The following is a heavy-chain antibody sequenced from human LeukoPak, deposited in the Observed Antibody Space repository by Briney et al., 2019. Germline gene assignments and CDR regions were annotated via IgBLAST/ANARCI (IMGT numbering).Heavy chain of an antibody. CDR3: AALEDIVVVPTYGMDV. D-gene: IGHD2-2*01. J-gene: IGHJ6*02. CDR1: GYTLTELS. Sequence: ASVKVSCKVSGYTLTELSMHWVRQAPGKGLEWMGGFDPEDGETIYAQKFQGRVTMTEDTSTDTAYMEPSSLRSEDTAVYYCAALEDIVVVPTYGMDVWGQGTTVTVSS. CDR2: FDPEDGET. V-gene: IGHV1-24*01.